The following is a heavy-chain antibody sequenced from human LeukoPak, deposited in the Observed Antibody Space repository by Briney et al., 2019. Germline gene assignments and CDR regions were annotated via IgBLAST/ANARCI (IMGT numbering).Heavy chain of an antibody. D-gene: IGHD4-17*01. CDR2: IKSKTDGGTT. J-gene: IGHJ6*02. CDR1: GFTFSNAW. V-gene: IGHV3-15*01. CDR3: TTPHLDYGDYYYYYGMDV. Sequence: GGSLTLSCAASGFTFSNAWMSWVRQAPGKGLEWVGRIKSKTDGGTTDYAAPVKGRFTISRDDSKNTLYLQMNSLKTEDTAVYYCTTPHLDYGDYYYYYGMDVWGQGTTVTVYS.